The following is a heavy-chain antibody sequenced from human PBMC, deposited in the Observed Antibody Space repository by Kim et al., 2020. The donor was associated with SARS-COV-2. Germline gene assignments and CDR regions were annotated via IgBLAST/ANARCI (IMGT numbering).Heavy chain of an antibody. CDR1: GGSFSGYY. CDR2: INHSGST. J-gene: IGHJ6*01. CDR3: ARGLFRYCSSTSCPPPYY. V-gene: IGHV4-34*01. Sequence: SETLSLTCAVYGGSFSGYYWSWIRQPPGEGLEWIGEINHSGSTNYNPSLKSRVTISVDTSKNQFSLKLSSVTAADTAVDYCARGLFRYCSSTSCPPPYY. D-gene: IGHD2-2*01.